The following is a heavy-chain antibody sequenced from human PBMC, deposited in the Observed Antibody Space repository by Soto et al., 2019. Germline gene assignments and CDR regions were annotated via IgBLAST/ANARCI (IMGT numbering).Heavy chain of an antibody. V-gene: IGHV4-59*01. CDR2: IYYSGST. Sequence: PSETLSLTCTVSGGSISSYYWSWIRQPPGKGLEWIGYIYYSGSTNYNPSLKSRVTISVDTSKNQFSLKLSSVTAADTAVYYCARGRGGIYYDSSGYYLDYWGQGTLVTVSS. CDR3: ARGRGGIYYDSSGYYLDY. CDR1: GGSISSYY. D-gene: IGHD3-22*01. J-gene: IGHJ4*02.